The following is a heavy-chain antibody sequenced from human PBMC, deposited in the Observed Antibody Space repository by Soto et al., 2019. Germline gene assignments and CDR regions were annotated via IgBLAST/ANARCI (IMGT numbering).Heavy chain of an antibody. D-gene: IGHD6-19*01. CDR1: GFTFSSYA. CDR3: SKDGGGGGRFRGDAVAGIPA. V-gene: IGHV3-23*01. Sequence: EVQLLESGGGLVQHGGSLRLSCAASGFTFSSYAMSCVRQTPGKGLEWVSGISGGGGNTYYADSVTGRFTISRDNTRNTLFLQMNRPRAADKAIYYFSKDGGGGGRFRGDAVAGIPAWGQGTLVTVSS. CDR2: ISGGGGNT. J-gene: IGHJ5*02.